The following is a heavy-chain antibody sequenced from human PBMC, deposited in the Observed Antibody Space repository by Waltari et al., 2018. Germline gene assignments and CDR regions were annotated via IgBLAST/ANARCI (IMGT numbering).Heavy chain of an antibody. J-gene: IGHJ2*01. CDR3: ARDVESGWDGEWSRYFDL. Sequence: LQLQESGPGLVKPSETLSLTCTVSGGSISSRSYYWGWTRQPAGTGLEWFSSISSSSSYIYYADSVKGRFTISRDNAKNSLYLQMNSLRAEDTAVYYCARDVESGWDGEWSRYFDLWGRGTLVTVSS. CDR2: ISSSSSYI. V-gene: IGHV3-21*01. D-gene: IGHD6-19*01. CDR1: GGSISSRS.